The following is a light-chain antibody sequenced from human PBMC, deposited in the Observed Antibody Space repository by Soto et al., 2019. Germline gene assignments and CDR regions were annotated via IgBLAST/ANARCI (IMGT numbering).Light chain of an antibody. V-gene: IGKV3-11*01. CDR1: PSVTNY. CDR3: QQRNIWPPVT. CDR2: GAF. Sequence: EIVLRQYSATLSLSPRERATLSCRASPSVTNYLAWYQQKPGQPPRLLIYGAFNRAAGIPARFSGSGSGTDFTLTISSLEPEDSAVYYCQQRNIWPPVTFGQGTLLAI. J-gene: IGKJ5*01.